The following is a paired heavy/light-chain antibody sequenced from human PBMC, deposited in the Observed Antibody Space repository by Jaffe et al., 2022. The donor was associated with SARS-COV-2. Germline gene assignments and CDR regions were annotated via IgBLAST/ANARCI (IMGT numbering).Light chain of an antibody. CDR3: QQTFSVPLT. Sequence: DIQMTQSPFSLSASVGDRVTITCRASQSISRYLNWYQKKPGQAPKFLIYAASTLQTGIPSRFSGSGSGTDFTLTISSLQPEDLATYYCQQTFSVPLTFGGGTKVEI. V-gene: IGKV1-39*01. J-gene: IGKJ4*01. CDR1: QSISRY. CDR2: AAS.
Heavy chain of an antibody. J-gene: IGHJ4*02. CDR1: GFTFGIFA. Sequence: QVQLVESGGGVAQPGGSLRLSCAGSGFTFGIFALHWVRQCPGKGLEWLALTSFDGNKKVYADSVKGRFSISRDNPKNTLYLQMSGLTVEDTAVYYCARVVPYDILTDYDKSDSGGYFDFWGQGALVTVSS. CDR3: ARVVPYDILTDYDKSDSGGYFDF. V-gene: IGHV3-30*04. CDR2: TSFDGNKK. D-gene: IGHD3-9*01.